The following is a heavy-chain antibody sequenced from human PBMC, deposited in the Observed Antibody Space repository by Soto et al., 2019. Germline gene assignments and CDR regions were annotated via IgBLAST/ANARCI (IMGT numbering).Heavy chain of an antibody. Sequence: LRLSCAASGFTFTNYWMSWVRQPPGKGLEWVANMKPDGGEINYVESVKGRFTISRDNAKNLMYLQMNSLSVEDTAVYYCGRDRGYSSFDYWGQGTPVTVSS. J-gene: IGHJ4*02. CDR2: MKPDGGEI. CDR3: GRDRGYSSFDY. D-gene: IGHD4-4*01. V-gene: IGHV3-7*03. CDR1: GFTFTNYW.